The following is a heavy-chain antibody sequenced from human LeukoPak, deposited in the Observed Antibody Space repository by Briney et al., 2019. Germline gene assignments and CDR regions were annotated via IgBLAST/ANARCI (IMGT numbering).Heavy chain of an antibody. CDR3: ARDRYGDYNGYMDV. V-gene: IGHV1-2*02. CDR2: INPDSGGT. J-gene: IGHJ6*03. CDR1: GYTFTGYY. D-gene: IGHD4-17*01. Sequence: ASVKVSCKASGYTFTGYYMHWVRQAPGQGLECMGWINPDSGGTNYAQNFQGRATMTRDTSISTAYMELSRLRSDDTAVYYCARDRYGDYNGYMDVWGKGTTVTISS.